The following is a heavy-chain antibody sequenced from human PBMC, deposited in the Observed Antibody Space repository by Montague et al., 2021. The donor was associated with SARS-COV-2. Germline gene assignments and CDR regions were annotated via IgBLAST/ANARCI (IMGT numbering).Heavy chain of an antibody. CDR3: ARNPEEYYGMDV. D-gene: IGHD1-14*01. CDR2: IYSSGSI. CDR1: GGSIRNYY. J-gene: IGHJ6*02. V-gene: IGHV4-4*07. Sequence: SETLSLTCTVSGGSIRNYYWSWIRQPAGKGLEWIGRIYSSGSINYNPSLKTRITLLVDTSKNQLSLRLNSVTAADTAVYYCARNPEEYYGMDVWGQGTTVTVSS.